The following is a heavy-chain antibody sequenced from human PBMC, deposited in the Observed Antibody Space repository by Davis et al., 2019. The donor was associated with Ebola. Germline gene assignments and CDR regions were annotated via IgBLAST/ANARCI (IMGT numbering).Heavy chain of an antibody. CDR2: IYYSGST. J-gene: IGHJ6*02. CDR3: ARASPEYSSSSDHYYYGMDV. V-gene: IGHV4-31*03. CDR1: GGSISSGGYY. D-gene: IGHD6-6*01. Sequence: MPSETLSLTCTVSGGSISSGGYYWSWIRQHPGKGLEWIGYIYYSGSTYYNPSLKSRVTISVDTSKNQFSLKLSSVTAADTAVYYCARASPEYSSSSDHYYYGMDVWGQGTTVTVSS.